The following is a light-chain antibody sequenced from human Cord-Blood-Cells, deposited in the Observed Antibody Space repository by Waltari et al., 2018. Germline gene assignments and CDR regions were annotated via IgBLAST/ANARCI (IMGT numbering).Light chain of an antibody. J-gene: IGLJ3*02. CDR3: SSYTSRSTWV. V-gene: IGLV2-14*03. CDR2: DVS. CDR1: SSDVGGYNY. Sequence: QSALPQPASVSWSPGQSITISCTGTSSDVGGYNYVSWYQQHPGKAPKLIFYDVSNRPAGVSNRFSGSKSSNTASVTISGRQAEDEADYYCSSYTSRSTWVVGGGTKLTVL.